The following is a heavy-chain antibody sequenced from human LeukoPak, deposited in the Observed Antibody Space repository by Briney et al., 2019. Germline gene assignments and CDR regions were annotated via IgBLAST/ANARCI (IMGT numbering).Heavy chain of an antibody. CDR3: ARTNERELDY. D-gene: IGHD1-26*01. CDR2: ISIFSSTI. Sequence: GGSLRLSCAASGFTFSSYHMNWVRQALGKGLEWVSYISIFSSTIYYADSVKGRFTISRDDANSLVYLQMNSLRAEDTAVYYCARTNERELDYWGQGTLVTVSS. CDR1: GFTFSSYH. J-gene: IGHJ4*02. V-gene: IGHV3-48*01.